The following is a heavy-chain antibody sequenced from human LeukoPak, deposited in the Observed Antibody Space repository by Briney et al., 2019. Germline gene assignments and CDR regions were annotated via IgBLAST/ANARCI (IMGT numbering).Heavy chain of an antibody. D-gene: IGHD3-10*01. CDR3: ARENIDTANMPMEYGSGTYRYSLQH. V-gene: IGHV1-18*01. Sequence: GASVKVSCKVSGYTFSNFGISWVRQAPGQGLEWMGWISTYNGNTNSAPKVQGRVTLTTDTSTSTAYMELRNLKSDDTAVYYCARENIDTANMPMEYGSGTYRYSLQHWGQGTLVTVSS. J-gene: IGHJ1*01. CDR2: ISTYNGNT. CDR1: GYTFSNFG.